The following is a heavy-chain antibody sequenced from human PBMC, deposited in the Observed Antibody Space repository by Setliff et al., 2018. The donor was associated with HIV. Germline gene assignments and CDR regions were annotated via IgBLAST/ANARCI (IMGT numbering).Heavy chain of an antibody. CDR2: ISFEGGNE. D-gene: IGHD4-17*01. CDR1: GFTFSNYD. V-gene: IGHV3-30*04. J-gene: IGHJ4*02. Sequence: GGSLRLSCAATGFTFSNYDIQWVRQAPGRGLEWVAFISFEGGNEYYADSVKGRFTISRDNSKNTLYLQMNSLRPDDTAVYFCARRNGDYYFDYWGQGTLVTVSS. CDR3: ARRNGDYYFDY.